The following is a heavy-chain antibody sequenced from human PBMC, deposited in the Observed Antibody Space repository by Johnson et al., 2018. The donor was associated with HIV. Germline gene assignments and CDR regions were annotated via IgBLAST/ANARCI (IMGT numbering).Heavy chain of an antibody. CDR1: GFTFSNYA. CDR3: AKTRMGGILDAFDL. CDR2: ITYDGTNK. D-gene: IGHD3-10*01. J-gene: IGHJ3*01. Sequence: HVQLVESGGGVVQPGGSLRLSCAASGFTFSNYAIHWVRQAPGKGLEWVAGITYDGTNKYYADSVKGRFTLSRDNSKNTLDLQMNSLTIEDTAVFYCAKTRMGGILDAFDLWGQGTMVIVS. V-gene: IGHV3-30*18.